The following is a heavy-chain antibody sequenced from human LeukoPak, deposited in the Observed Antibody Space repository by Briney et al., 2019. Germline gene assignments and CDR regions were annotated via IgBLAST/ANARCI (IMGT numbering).Heavy chain of an antibody. CDR3: ARAEKAVTGTLDY. Sequence: SETLSLTRTVSGDSISNYYWSWIRQSPGKKLEWIGYMYNRGSTIYNPSLKSRVTISTDTSKNQFSLRLTSVTAADTAVYYCARAEKAVTGTLDYWGQGTLITVSS. J-gene: IGHJ4*02. D-gene: IGHD6-19*01. CDR2: MYNRGST. CDR1: GDSISNYY. V-gene: IGHV4-59*01.